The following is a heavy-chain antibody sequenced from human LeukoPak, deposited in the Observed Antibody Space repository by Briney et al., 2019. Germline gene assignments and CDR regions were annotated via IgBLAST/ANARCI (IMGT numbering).Heavy chain of an antibody. J-gene: IGHJ4*02. Sequence: ASVKVSCKASGYTFTSYGISWVQQAPGQGLEWMGWISAYNGNTNYAQDLQGRVTMTTDTSTSTAYMELRSLRSDDTAVYYCARGSTYYDILTGFLPLVPFDCWGQGTLVTVSS. CDR2: ISAYNGNT. CDR1: GYTFTSYG. V-gene: IGHV1-18*01. CDR3: ARGSTYYDILTGFLPLVPFDC. D-gene: IGHD3-9*01.